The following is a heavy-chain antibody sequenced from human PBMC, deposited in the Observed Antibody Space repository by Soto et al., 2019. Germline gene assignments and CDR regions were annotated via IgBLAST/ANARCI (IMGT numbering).Heavy chain of an antibody. Sequence: QVQLVESGGGVVQPGRSLRLSCAASGFTFSSYGMHWVRQAPGKGLEWVAVISYDGSNKYYADSVKGRFTISRDNSKNTLYLQMNSLRAEDTAVYYCAKDGYSSREIDYWGQGTLVTVSS. D-gene: IGHD6-13*01. CDR3: AKDGYSSREIDY. V-gene: IGHV3-30*18. CDR2: ISYDGSNK. J-gene: IGHJ4*02. CDR1: GFTFSSYG.